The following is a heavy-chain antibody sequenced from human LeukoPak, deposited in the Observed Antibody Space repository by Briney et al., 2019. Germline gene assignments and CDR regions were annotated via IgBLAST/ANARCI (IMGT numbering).Heavy chain of an antibody. J-gene: IGHJ4*02. V-gene: IGHV3-53*01. D-gene: IGHD6-19*01. CDR3: AREGDSSGWYTAFDY. Sequence: GGSLRLSCAASGFTVSSNYMSWVRQAPGKGLEWVSVIYSGGSTYYADSVKGRFTISRDNSKNTLYLQMNSLRAEDTAVYYCAREGDSSGWYTAFDYWGQGTLVTVSS. CDR2: IYSGGST. CDR1: GFTVSSNY.